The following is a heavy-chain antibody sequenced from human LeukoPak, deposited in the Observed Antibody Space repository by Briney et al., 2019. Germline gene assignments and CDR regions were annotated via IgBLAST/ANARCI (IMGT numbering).Heavy chain of an antibody. CDR1: GGSISSYY. CDR2: IYYSGST. Sequence: SETLSLTCTVSGGSISSYYWTWIRQPPGKGLEWIGYIYYSGSTNYNPSLKSRVTISLDTSKTQFSLKLSSVTAADTAVYYCARRGGTYSSSWFDTPFDYWGQGTLVTVSS. D-gene: IGHD6-13*01. J-gene: IGHJ4*02. CDR3: ARRGGTYSSSWFDTPFDY. V-gene: IGHV4-59*01.